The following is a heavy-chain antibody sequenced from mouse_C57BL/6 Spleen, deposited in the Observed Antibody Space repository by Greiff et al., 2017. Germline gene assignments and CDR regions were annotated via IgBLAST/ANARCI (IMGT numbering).Heavy chain of an antibody. CDR1: GFTFSSYG. J-gene: IGHJ3*01. V-gene: IGHV5-6*01. Sequence: EVKLVESGGDLVKPGGSLKLSCAASGFTFSSYGMSWVRQTPDKRLEWVATISSGGSYTYYPDSVKGRFTISRDNAKNTLYLQMSSLKSEDTAMYYCARLTYDFAWFAYWGQGTLVTVSA. CDR2: ISSGGSYT. CDR3: ARLTYDFAWFAY. D-gene: IGHD2-4*01.